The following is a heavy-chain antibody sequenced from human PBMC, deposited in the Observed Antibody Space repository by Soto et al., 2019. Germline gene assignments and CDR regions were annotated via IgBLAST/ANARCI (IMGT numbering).Heavy chain of an antibody. CDR1: GYTFTSYD. CDR2: MNPNSGNT. Sequence: ASVKVSCKASGYTFTSYDINWVRQATGQGLEWMGWMNPNSGNTGYAQKFQGRDNSRNTLFLQMNSLRAEDTAVYYCARDYYKYYDSSGYYRSPAYWGQGTLVTVSS. CDR3: ARDYYKYYDSSGYYRSPAY. D-gene: IGHD3-22*01. V-gene: IGHV1-8*01. J-gene: IGHJ4*02.